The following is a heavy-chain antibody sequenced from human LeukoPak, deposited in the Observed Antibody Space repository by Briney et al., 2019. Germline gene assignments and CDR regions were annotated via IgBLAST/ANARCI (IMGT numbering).Heavy chain of an antibody. D-gene: IGHD1-26*01. V-gene: IGHV4-39*07. J-gene: IGHJ3*02. CDR3: VRSGWTGGGSYDAFDI. CDR1: GGSISSSSHY. CDR2: IYYSGST. Sequence: PSETLSLTCTVSGGSISSSSHYWGWIRQPPGKGLEWIGSIYYSGSTYYNPSLKSRVTISVDTSKNQFSLKLSFATAADTAVYYCVRSGWTGGGSYDAFDIWGQGTMVTVSS.